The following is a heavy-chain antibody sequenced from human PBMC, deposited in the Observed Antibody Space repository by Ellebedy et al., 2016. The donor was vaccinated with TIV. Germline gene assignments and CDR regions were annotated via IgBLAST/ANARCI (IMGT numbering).Heavy chain of an antibody. J-gene: IGHJ6*02. CDR3: ASQASSSSWYGWVVVAATNRENYYYYGMDV. Sequence: GESLKISCAASGFTVSSNYMSWVRQAPGKGLEWVSVIYSGGSTYYAVSVKGRFTITRDNSKNTLYLQMNSLIADDTAVYYCASQASSSSWYGWVVVAATNRENYYYYGMDVWGQGTTVTVSS. V-gene: IGHV3-53*01. CDR1: GFTVSSNY. D-gene: IGHD2-15*01. CDR2: IYSGGST.